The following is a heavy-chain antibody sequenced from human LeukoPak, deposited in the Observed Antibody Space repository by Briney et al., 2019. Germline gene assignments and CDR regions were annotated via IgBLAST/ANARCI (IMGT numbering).Heavy chain of an antibody. CDR2: IYYSGST. J-gene: IGHJ4*02. D-gene: IGHD6-19*01. CDR3: ARQTSYSSEMYYFDY. V-gene: IGHV4-38-2*01. Sequence: PSETMSLTCAVSGYSISSGYYWGWIRQPPGKGLEWIGSIYYSGSTYYNPSLKSRVTISVDTSKNQFSLKLSSVTAADTAVYYCARQTSYSSEMYYFDYWGQGTLVTVSS. CDR1: GYSISSGYY.